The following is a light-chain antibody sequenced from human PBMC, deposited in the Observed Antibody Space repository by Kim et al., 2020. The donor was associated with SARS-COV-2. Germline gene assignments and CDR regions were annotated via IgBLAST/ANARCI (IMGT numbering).Light chain of an antibody. CDR1: SIESKS. CDR3: QVWDSSSDHRVV. Sequence: PGKTAMVYWGGKSIESKSVNWYREKPGQAPVLVISYGSDRPSGIPERFSGSNSGNTATLTISRVEAGDEADYYCQVWDSSSDHRVVFGGGTQLTVL. J-gene: IGLJ2*01. CDR2: YGS. V-gene: IGLV3-21*04.